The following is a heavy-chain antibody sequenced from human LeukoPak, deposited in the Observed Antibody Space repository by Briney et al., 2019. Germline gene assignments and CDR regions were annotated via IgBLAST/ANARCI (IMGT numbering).Heavy chain of an antibody. V-gene: IGHV3-23*01. Sequence: GGSLRLSCAASGFTFNNYAMSWVRQAPGKGLEWVSGTGTSGDTTYYADSVKGRFTISRDNSKNTLYLQMNSLRAEDTAVYYCAKQLGYCSDGSCYFPYWGQGTLVTVSS. J-gene: IGHJ4*02. CDR2: TGTSGDTT. D-gene: IGHD2-15*01. CDR3: AKQLGYCSDGSCYFPY. CDR1: GFTFNNYA.